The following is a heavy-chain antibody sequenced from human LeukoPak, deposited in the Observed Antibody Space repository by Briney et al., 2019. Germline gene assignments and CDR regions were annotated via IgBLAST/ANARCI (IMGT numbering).Heavy chain of an antibody. Sequence: GGSLRLSCTASGFTFCDYAMSWVRQAPGKGLEWVGFIRSKAYGGTTEYAASVKGRFTISRDDSKSIAYLQMNSLKTEDTAVYYCTRGRGDYYDSSGYYGYWGQGTLVTVSS. J-gene: IGHJ4*02. CDR2: IRSKAYGGTT. V-gene: IGHV3-49*04. CDR3: TRGRGDYYDSSGYYGY. D-gene: IGHD3-22*01. CDR1: GFTFCDYA.